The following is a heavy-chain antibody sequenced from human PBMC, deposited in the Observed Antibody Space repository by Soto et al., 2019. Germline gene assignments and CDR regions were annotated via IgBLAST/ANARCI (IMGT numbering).Heavy chain of an antibody. V-gene: IGHV3-30-3*01. CDR3: ARDRPYCAPNWFDS. CDR2: MSYDGARS. Sequence: QVQLVESGGGVVQPGGSLSLSCAPSGFTFTSFTMHWVRQAPGKGMEWLADMSYDGARSDYADAVKGQFTISRDTSKNTLYLQMNNLRPDETAMYYCARDRPYCAPNWFDSCGQGTLVTVSA. J-gene: IGHJ5*01. D-gene: IGHD1-26*01. CDR1: GFTFTSFT.